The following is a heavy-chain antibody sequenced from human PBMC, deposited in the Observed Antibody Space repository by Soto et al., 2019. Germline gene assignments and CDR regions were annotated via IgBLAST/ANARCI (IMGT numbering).Heavy chain of an antibody. D-gene: IGHD1-7*01. CDR2: IYPGDSDT. CDR3: ARRYWNYAFDI. CDR1: GYSFTSYW. Sequence: GESLKISCKGSGYSFTSYWIGWVRQMPGKGLEWMGIIYPGDSDTRYSPSFQGQVTISADKSISTAYLQWSSLKASGTAMYYRARRYWNYAFDIWGEGTMVTVTS. V-gene: IGHV5-51*01. J-gene: IGHJ3*02.